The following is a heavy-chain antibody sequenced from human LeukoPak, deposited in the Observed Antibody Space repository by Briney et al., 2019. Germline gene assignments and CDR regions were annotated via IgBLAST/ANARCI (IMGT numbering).Heavy chain of an antibody. Sequence: PGGSLRLSCAASGFTFSSYWMHWVRQAPGKGLEWVSAISGSGGSTYYADSVKGRFTISRDNSKNTLYLQMNSLRAEDTAVYYCAREVDCSSTSCHDYWGQGTLVTVSS. CDR3: AREVDCSSTSCHDY. J-gene: IGHJ4*02. D-gene: IGHD2-2*01. CDR2: ISGSGGST. CDR1: GFTFSSYW. V-gene: IGHV3-23*01.